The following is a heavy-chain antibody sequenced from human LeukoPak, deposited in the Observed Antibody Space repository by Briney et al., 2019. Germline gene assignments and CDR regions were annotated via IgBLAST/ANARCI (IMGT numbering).Heavy chain of an antibody. V-gene: IGHV3-11*01. CDR1: GFTFSDDY. J-gene: IGHJ5*01. CDR2: IANSGRTF. CDR3: ARGARRYGDFDS. D-gene: IGHD4-17*01. Sequence: PGGSLRLSCAASGFTFSDDYMSWIRQAPGKGLEWVSYIANSGRTFYYADSVKGRFTISRDNTEKSLYLQMNNLRAEDTAIYYCARGARRYGDFDSWGQGTLVTVSS.